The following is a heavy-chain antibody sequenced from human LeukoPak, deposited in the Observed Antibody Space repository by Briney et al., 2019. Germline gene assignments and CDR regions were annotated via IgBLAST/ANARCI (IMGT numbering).Heavy chain of an antibody. CDR3: ATFDYYGSGSRDY. V-gene: IGHV4-4*07. CDR2: IYTSGST. CDR1: GASISGNY. J-gene: IGHJ4*02. D-gene: IGHD3-10*01. Sequence: SEPLSLTCTVSGASISGNYWSWIPQCPGKALEWIGRIYTSGSTNYNPSLKSRVTMSVDTSKNQFSLKLSSVTAADTAVYYCATFDYYGSGSRDYWGQGTLVTVSS.